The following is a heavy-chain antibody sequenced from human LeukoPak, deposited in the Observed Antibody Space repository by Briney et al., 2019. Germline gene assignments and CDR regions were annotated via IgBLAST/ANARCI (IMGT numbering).Heavy chain of an antibody. J-gene: IGHJ5*02. CDR2: IYHSGST. V-gene: IGHV4-38-2*01. CDR3: AEGGNNNWFDP. CDR1: GYSISSGYY. D-gene: IGHD2/OR15-2a*01. Sequence: SETLSLTCAVSGYSISSGYYWGWIRQPPGKGLEWIGRIYHSGSTYYNPSLKSRVTISVDTSKNQFSLKLSSVTAADTAVYYCAEGGNNNWFDPWGQGTLVTVSS.